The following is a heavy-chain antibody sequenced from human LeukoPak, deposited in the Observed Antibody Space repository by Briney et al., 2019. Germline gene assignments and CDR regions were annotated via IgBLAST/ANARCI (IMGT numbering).Heavy chain of an antibody. D-gene: IGHD6-6*01. CDR1: GGSISSYY. CDR3: ASSEYSSSSPDY. CDR2: IYYSGST. V-gene: IGHV4-59*01. Sequence: SETLSLTCTVSGGSISSYYWSWIRQPPGKGLEWIGYIYYSGSTNYNPSLKSRVTISVDTSKNQFSLRLSSVTAADTAVYYCASSEYSSSSPDYWGQGTLVTVSS. J-gene: IGHJ4*02.